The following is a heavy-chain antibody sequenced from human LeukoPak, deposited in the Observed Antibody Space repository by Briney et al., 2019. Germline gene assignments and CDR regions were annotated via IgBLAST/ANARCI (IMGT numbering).Heavy chain of an antibody. D-gene: IGHD5-12*01. CDR3: ARGPSRYHNP. CDR2: IYSGGST. V-gene: IGHV3-66*01. J-gene: IGHJ4*02. CDR1: EFSVGSNY. Sequence: GGSLRLSCAASEFSVGSNYMTWLRQAPGKGLEWVSLIYSGGSTYYADSVKRRFTISRDNSKKTLYLQMNSLRAEDTAVYYCARGPSRYHNPGGKGPLVTVSS.